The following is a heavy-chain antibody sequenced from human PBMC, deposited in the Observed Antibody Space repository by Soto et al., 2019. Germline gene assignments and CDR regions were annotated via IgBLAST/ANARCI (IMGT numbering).Heavy chain of an antibody. CDR3: ARARRGGSDAFDI. V-gene: IGHV1-46*01. CDR1: GYTFTSYY. J-gene: IGHJ3*02. CDR2: INPSGGST. Sequence: QVQLVQSGAEVKKPGASVKVSCKASGYTFTSYYMHCVRQAPGQGLEWMGIINPSGGSTSYAQKFQCRVTMTRDTSTSTVYMELSSLGSEDTSVYYCARARRGGSDAFDIWGQGPMVTVSS.